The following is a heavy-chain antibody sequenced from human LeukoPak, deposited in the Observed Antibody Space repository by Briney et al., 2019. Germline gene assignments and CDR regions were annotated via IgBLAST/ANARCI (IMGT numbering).Heavy chain of an antibody. Sequence: SETLSLICAVYGGSFSGYYWSWIRQPPGKGLEWIGEINHSGSTNYNPSLKSRVTISIDTSKNQFSLNLSSMTAADTAVYYCARSFSNYQGFGYWGQGTLVTVSS. D-gene: IGHD4-11*01. CDR2: INHSGST. CDR3: ARSFSNYQGFGY. V-gene: IGHV4-34*01. CDR1: GGSFSGYY. J-gene: IGHJ4*02.